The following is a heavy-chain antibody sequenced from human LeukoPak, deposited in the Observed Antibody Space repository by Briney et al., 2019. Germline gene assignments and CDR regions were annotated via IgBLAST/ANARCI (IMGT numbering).Heavy chain of an antibody. Sequence: KVSCKASGGTFISYAISWVRQMPGKGLEWMGIIYPDDSDIRYSPSFQGQVTISADKSISTAYLQWSSLKASDTAMYYCGRRGGSPVYAMDVWGQGTTVTVSS. CDR3: GRRGGSPVYAMDV. V-gene: IGHV5-51*01. D-gene: IGHD1-26*01. CDR1: GGTFISYA. J-gene: IGHJ6*02. CDR2: IYPDDSDI.